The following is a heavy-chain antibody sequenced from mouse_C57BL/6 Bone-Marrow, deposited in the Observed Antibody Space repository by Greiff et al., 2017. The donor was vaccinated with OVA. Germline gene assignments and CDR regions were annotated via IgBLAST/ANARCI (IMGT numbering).Heavy chain of an antibody. D-gene: IGHD1-1*01. CDR1: EYEFPSHD. CDR2: INSDGGST. Sequence: VKSVESGGGSVQPGASLKLSCESNEYEFPSHDMSWVRKTPEKRPELVAAINSDGGSTYYPDTMERRFIITRDNTKKTLYLHMSSLRSEDTALYYCARRDYGGGYFDVWGTGTTVTVSS. V-gene: IGHV5-2*03. J-gene: IGHJ1*03. CDR3: ARRDYGGGYFDV.